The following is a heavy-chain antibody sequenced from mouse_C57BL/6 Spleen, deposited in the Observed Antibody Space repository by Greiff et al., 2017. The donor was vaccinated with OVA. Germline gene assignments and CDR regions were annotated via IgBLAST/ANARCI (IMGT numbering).Heavy chain of an antibody. CDR2: IRSKSNNYAT. D-gene: IGHD1-1*01. J-gene: IGHJ4*01. Sequence: EVMLVESGGGLVQPKGSLKLSCAASGFSFNTYAMNWVRQAPGKGLEWVARIRSKSNNYATYYADSVKDRFTISRDDSESMLYLQMNNLKTEDTAMYDCVLYYYGSSYDAMDYWGQGTSVTVSS. V-gene: IGHV10-1*01. CDR1: GFSFNTYA. CDR3: VLYYYGSSYDAMDY.